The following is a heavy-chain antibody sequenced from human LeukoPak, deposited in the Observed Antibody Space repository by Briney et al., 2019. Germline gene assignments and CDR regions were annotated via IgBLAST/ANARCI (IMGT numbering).Heavy chain of an antibody. D-gene: IGHD3-10*01. V-gene: IGHV1-8*01. CDR3: ARRITIVRGVIRIRVNSWFDP. J-gene: IGHJ5*02. CDR1: GYTFTSYD. CDR2: MNPNSGNT. Sequence: ASVKVSCKASGYTFTSYDVNWVRQATGQGLEWMGWMNPNSGNTGYAQKFQGRVTMTRNTSMSTAYMELSSLRSEDTAVYYCARRITIVRGVIRIRVNSWFDPWGQGTLVTVSS.